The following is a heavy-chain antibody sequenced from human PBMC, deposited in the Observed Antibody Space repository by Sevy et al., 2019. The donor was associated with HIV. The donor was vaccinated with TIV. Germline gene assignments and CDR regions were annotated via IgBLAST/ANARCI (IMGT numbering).Heavy chain of an antibody. V-gene: IGHV3-23*01. CDR3: AKDVMTTQAFDALDI. J-gene: IGHJ3*02. D-gene: IGHD3-16*01. CDR1: GFTFSSYA. Sequence: VGSLRISCAASGFTFSSYAMSWVRQAPGKGLEWVSAISGSGGSTYYADSVKGRFTISRDNSKNTLYLQMNSLRAEDTAAYYCAKDVMTTQAFDALDIWGQGTMVTVSS. CDR2: ISGSGGST.